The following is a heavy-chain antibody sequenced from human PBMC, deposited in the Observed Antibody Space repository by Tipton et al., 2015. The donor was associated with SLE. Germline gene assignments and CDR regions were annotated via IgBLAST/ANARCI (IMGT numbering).Heavy chain of an antibody. J-gene: IGHJ3*01. D-gene: IGHD1-26*01. CDR3: ASLVGVSTSGAFDL. CDR1: GGSVSSGAFY. V-gene: IGHV4-39*07. CDR2: LYYSGTT. Sequence: LRLSCIVSGGSVSSGAFYWGWIRQPPEKGLEWIGSLYYSGTTYYNTSLKSRVTISIDTSKNQFSLKLTSVAAADTAMYYCASLVGVSTSGAFDLWGQGTMVTVSS.